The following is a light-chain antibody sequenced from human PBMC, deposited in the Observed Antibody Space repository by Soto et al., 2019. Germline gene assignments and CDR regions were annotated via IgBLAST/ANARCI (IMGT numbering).Light chain of an antibody. CDR2: DVT. V-gene: IGLV2-14*01. J-gene: IGLJ1*01. Sequence: QSALTQPASVSGSPGQSITISCTGTRSEVGGYNYVYWHQQHPGKAPKLMIYDVTNRPSGVSDRFSGSKSGNTASLTISGLQAEDEADYYRSSYTSSSTYVFGAGTKLTVL. CDR1: RSEVGGYNY. CDR3: SSYTSSSTYV.